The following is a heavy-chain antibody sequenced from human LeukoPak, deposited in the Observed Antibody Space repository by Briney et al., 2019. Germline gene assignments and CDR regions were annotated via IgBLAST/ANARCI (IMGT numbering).Heavy chain of an antibody. D-gene: IGHD3-22*01. Sequence: SESLSLTCTVSGGSISSFHWSWIRQPPGKGLEWIGYIPYSGSTNYNPSLKSRITISLDTSKNHLSLKLSSVTAADTAIYYCARLGSSGQEFDYWGQGTLVTVSS. J-gene: IGHJ4*02. CDR2: IPYSGST. CDR3: ARLGSSGQEFDY. CDR1: GGSISSFH. V-gene: IGHV4-59*08.